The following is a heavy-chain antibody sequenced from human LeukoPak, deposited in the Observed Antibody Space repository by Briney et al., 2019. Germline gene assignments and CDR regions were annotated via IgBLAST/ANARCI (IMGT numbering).Heavy chain of an antibody. CDR3: ARSRSGYSYDHAAFDI. CDR2: IDYRGST. J-gene: IGHJ3*02. V-gene: IGHV4-59*01. Sequence: SETLSLTCTVSGGSISSYYWSWIRQPPGKGLEWIAYIDYRGSTTYNPSLKSRVTISVDTSRNQFSLKLSSVAAADTAVYYCARSRSGYSYDHAAFDIWGQGTMVTVSS. D-gene: IGHD5-18*01. CDR1: GGSISSYY.